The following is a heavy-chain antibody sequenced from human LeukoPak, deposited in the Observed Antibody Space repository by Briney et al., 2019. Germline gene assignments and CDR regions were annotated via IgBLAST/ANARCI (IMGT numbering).Heavy chain of an antibody. D-gene: IGHD3-22*01. J-gene: IGHJ4*02. V-gene: IGHV4-59*12. CDR1: GGSISGYY. CDR3: AREGYYDSSGYSDY. CDR2: IYYSGST. Sequence: SETLSLTCTVSGGSISGYYWSWIRQPPGKGLEWIGYIYYSGSTNYNPSLKSRVTISVDTSKNQFSLRLSSVTAADTAVYFCAREGYYDSSGYSDYWGQGTLVTVSS.